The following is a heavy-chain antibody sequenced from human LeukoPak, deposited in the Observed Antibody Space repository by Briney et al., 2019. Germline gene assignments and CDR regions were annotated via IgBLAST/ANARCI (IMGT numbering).Heavy chain of an antibody. CDR3: ARALEAYDILTGYYPNWFDP. CDR1: GGSISSYY. V-gene: IGHV4-4*07. CDR2: IYTSGST. Sequence: SETLSLTCTVSGGSISSYYWSWIRQPAGKGLEWIGRIYTSGSTNYNPSLKSRVTMSVDTSKNQFSLKLSYVTAADTAVYYCARALEAYDILTGYYPNWFDPWGQGTLVTVSS. D-gene: IGHD3-9*01. J-gene: IGHJ5*02.